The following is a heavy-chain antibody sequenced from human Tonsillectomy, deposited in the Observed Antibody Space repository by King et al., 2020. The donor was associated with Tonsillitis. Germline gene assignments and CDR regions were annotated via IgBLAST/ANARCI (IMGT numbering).Heavy chain of an antibody. D-gene: IGHD3-22*01. CDR2: IYASGTT. Sequence: QLQESGPGLVKPSETLSLTCTVSGGSISRNYWTWIRQPPGKRLEWIGYIYASGTTNYNPSLESRVTISVDTSKNQFSLKLSAVTAADTAVYYCARDKGDYDSSGYDWGQGTLVTVSS. CDR1: GGSISRNY. V-gene: IGHV4-59*01. J-gene: IGHJ4*02. CDR3: ARDKGDYDSSGYD.